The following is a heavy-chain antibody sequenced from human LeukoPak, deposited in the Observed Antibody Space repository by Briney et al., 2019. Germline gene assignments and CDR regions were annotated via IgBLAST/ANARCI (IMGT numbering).Heavy chain of an antibody. CDR3: ATGPPWGEWLLPY. CDR1: GXXLXXLS. V-gene: IGHV1-24*01. CDR2: FDPEDGET. J-gene: IGHJ4*02. Sequence: KVXCKVSGXXLXXLSXHWVRQXPXKGLEXXGGFDPEDGETIYAQKFQGRVTMTEDTSTDTAYMELSSLRSEDTAVYYCATGPPWGEWLLPYWGQGTLVTVSS. D-gene: IGHD3-3*01.